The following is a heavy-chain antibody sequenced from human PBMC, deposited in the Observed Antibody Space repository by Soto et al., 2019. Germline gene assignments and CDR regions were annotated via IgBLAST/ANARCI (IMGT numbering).Heavy chain of an antibody. J-gene: IGHJ5*02. CDR3: VRGKFRFDL. Sequence: ASVKVSCKASGYTFTSYEINWVRKATGQGFEWMGWMNSNTGNIGFAQKFQGRVTMTRNTSISTAYMELSSLRSEDTAVYYCVRGKFRFDLWGQGTVVTVSS. CDR1: GYTFTSYE. D-gene: IGHD2-21*01. V-gene: IGHV1-8*01. CDR2: MNSNTGNI.